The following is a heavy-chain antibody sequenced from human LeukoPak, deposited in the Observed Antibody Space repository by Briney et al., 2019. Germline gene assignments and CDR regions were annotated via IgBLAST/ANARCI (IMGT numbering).Heavy chain of an antibody. CDR2: IIPIFGTA. CDR1: GDTFSSYA. CDR3: ARLTFRYCSGGSCSQFDY. J-gene: IGHJ4*02. Sequence: SVKVSCKASGDTFSSYAISWVRQAPGQGLEWMGGIIPIFGTANYAQKFQGRVTITADESTSTAYMELSSMRSGDTAVYYCARLTFRYCSGGSCSQFDYLGQGTLVTGSS. D-gene: IGHD2-15*01. V-gene: IGHV1-69*01.